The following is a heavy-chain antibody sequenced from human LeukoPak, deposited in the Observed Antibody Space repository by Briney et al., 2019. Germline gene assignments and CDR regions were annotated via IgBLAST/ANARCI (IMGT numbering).Heavy chain of an antibody. CDR1: GYSFTSYW. D-gene: IGHD3-10*01. Sequence: GESLKISCKGSGYSFTSYWIGWVRQMPGKGLEWMGIIYPGDSDTRYSPSFQGQVTISADKSISTAYLQWSSLKASDTAMYYCARPTGNYGSGSYGGWFDPWGQGTLVTVSS. V-gene: IGHV5-51*01. CDR2: IYPGDSDT. CDR3: ARPTGNYGSGSYGGWFDP. J-gene: IGHJ5*02.